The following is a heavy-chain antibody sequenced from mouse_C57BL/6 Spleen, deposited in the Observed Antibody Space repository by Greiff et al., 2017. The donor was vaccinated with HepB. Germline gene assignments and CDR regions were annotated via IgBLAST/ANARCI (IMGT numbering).Heavy chain of an antibody. D-gene: IGHD4-1*01. CDR3: ANNWDAAFDY. V-gene: IGHV1-82*01. CDR1: GYAFSSSW. CDR2: IYPGDGDT. Sequence: QVQLQQSGPELVKPGASVKISCKASGYAFSSSWMNWVKQRPGKGLEWIGRIYPGDGDTNYNGKFKGKATLTADKSSSTAYMQRSSLTSEDSAVYFCANNWDAAFDYWGQGTTLTVSS. J-gene: IGHJ2*01.